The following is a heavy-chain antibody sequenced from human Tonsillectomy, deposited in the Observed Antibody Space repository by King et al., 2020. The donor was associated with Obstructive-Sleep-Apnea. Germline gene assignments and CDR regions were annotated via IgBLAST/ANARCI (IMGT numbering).Heavy chain of an antibody. CDR3: AREGGYCLDY. CDR2: IFHSGGT. V-gene: IGHV4-4*02. D-gene: IGHD3-10*01. CDR1: GGSVTTDNW. J-gene: IGHJ4*02. Sequence: VQLQASGPGLVTPSGTLSLTCDVSGGSVTTDNWWSWVRQPPGKGLEWIGEIFHSGGTNYNPSLKSRVTISLDKSKNQVSLTLTSVTAADTAVYYCAREGGYCLDYWGQGILVTVSS.